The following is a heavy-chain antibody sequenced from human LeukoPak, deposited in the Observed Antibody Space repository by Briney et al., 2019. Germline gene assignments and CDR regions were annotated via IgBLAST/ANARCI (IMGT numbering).Heavy chain of an antibody. Sequence: GGSLRLSCAASGFTFSSYAMSWVRQAPGKGLEWVSYISGSGTTIYYADSVKGRFTISRDNAKNSLWLQMNSLRAEDTAVYYCARVGDYCSSTSCHYNFDYWGQGTLVTVSS. CDR2: ISGSGTTI. J-gene: IGHJ4*02. CDR3: ARVGDYCSSTSCHYNFDY. V-gene: IGHV3-48*04. CDR1: GFTFSSYA. D-gene: IGHD2-2*01.